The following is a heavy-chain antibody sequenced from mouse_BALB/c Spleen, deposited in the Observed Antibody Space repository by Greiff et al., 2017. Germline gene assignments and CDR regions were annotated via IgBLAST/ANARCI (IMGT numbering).Heavy chain of an antibody. CDR1: GYSITSGYY. CDR3: ARGNFFDY. J-gene: IGHJ2*01. Sequence: VQLKESGPGLVKPSQSLSLTCSVTGYSITSGYYWNWIRQFPGNKLEWMGYISYDGSNNYNPSLKNRISITRDTSKNQFFLKLNSVTTEDTATYYCARGNFFDYWGQGTTLTVS. CDR2: ISYDGSN. V-gene: IGHV3-6*02.